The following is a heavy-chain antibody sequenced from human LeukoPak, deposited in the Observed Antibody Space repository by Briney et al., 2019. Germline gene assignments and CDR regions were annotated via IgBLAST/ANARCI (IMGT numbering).Heavy chain of an antibody. CDR3: ARGSDYSNYYFDY. V-gene: IGHV4-34*01. D-gene: IGHD4-11*01. CDR2: INHSGST. CDR1: GGSFSGYY. J-gene: IGHJ4*02. Sequence: SETLSLTCAVYGGSFSGYYWSWLRQPPGKGLEGIGEINHSGSTNYNPSLKSRVTISVDTSKNQFSLKLSSVTAADTAVYYCARGSDYSNYYFDYWGQGTLVTVSS.